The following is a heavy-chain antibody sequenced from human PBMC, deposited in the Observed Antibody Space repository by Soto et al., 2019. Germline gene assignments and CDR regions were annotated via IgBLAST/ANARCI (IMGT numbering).Heavy chain of an antibody. CDR3: ARLIRAHYGMDV. CDR1: GGSINSGSHY. D-gene: IGHD3-16*01. V-gene: IGHV4-39*01. J-gene: IGHJ6*02. CDR2: IYLDGTA. Sequence: LQLQESGPGLVKPSETLSLTCTVSGGSINSGSHYWAWIRQPPGKGLDWLGSIYLDGTAFPNPSLKSRVTLSVATSKNQFSLKLSSVAAADTAEYFCARLIRAHYGMDVWGQGTTVTVSS.